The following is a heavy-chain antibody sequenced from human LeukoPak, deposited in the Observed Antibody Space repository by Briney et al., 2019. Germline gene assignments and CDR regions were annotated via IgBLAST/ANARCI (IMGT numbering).Heavy chain of an antibody. V-gene: IGHV3-30*18. CDR3: AKIVGGTDYYYYYGMDV. CDR2: ISYDGSNK. D-gene: IGHD1-26*01. Sequence: GGSLRLSCAASGFTFSSYGMHWVRQAPGKGLEWVAVISYDGSNKYYADSVKGRFTISRDNSKNTLYLQMNSLRAEDTAVYYCAKIVGGTDYYYYYGMDVWGLGTTVTVSS. J-gene: IGHJ6*02. CDR1: GFTFSSYG.